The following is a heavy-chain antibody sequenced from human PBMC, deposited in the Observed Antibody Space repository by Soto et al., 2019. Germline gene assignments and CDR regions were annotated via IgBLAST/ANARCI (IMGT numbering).Heavy chain of an antibody. CDR2: ISGSGIST. J-gene: IGHJ4*02. Sequence: GGSLRLSCAASEFTFSSYAMSWVRQAPGKGLERVSAISGSGISTYYADSVKGRFTISRDNSKNTLYLQMNSLRAEDTAVYYCAKLGYCSSTSCYSRDYYFDYWGQGTLVTVSS. V-gene: IGHV3-23*01. D-gene: IGHD2-2*01. CDR1: EFTFSSYA. CDR3: AKLGYCSSTSCYSRDYYFDY.